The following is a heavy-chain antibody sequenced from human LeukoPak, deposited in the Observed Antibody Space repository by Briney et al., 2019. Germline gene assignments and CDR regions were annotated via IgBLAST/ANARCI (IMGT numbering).Heavy chain of an antibody. V-gene: IGHV4-34*01. CDR3: AMVRESYIPGYIGWFDP. CDR1: GGSFSGYY. Sequence: SETLSLTCAVYGGSFSGYYWSWIRQPPGKGLEWIGEINHSGSTNYNPSLKSRVTISVDTSKHQFSLKLSSVTAADTAVYYCAMVRESYIPGYIGWFDPWGQGTLVTVSS. D-gene: IGHD3-10*01. J-gene: IGHJ5*02. CDR2: INHSGST.